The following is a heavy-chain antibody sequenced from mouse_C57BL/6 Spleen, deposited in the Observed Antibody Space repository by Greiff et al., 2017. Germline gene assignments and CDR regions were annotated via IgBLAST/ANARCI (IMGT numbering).Heavy chain of an antibody. Sequence: VKLMESGPGLVQPSQSLSITCTVSGFSLTSYGVHWVRQSPGKGLEWLGVIWRGGSTDYNAAFMSRLSITKDNSKSQVFFKMNSLQADDTAIYYCATKTFTTVEAMDYWGQGTSVTVSS. CDR1: GFSLTSYG. D-gene: IGHD1-1*01. V-gene: IGHV2-5*01. CDR3: ATKTFTTVEAMDY. CDR2: IWRGGST. J-gene: IGHJ4*01.